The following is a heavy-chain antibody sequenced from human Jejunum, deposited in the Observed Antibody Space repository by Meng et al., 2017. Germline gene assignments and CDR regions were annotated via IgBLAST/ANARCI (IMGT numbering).Heavy chain of an antibody. CDR1: GFTFSNYW. V-gene: IGHV3-7*01. Sequence: GGSLRLSCVASGFTFSNYWMSWVRQAPGKGLEWVSNIKQDGSEKYYVDYVKGRFTISRDNAKNSLYLQMNSLRAEDTAVYYCARDGLSRDWYNDGVFDSWGQGTLVTVSS. CDR3: ARDGLSRDWYNDGVFDS. D-gene: IGHD1/OR15-1a*01. J-gene: IGHJ4*02. CDR2: IKQDGSEK.